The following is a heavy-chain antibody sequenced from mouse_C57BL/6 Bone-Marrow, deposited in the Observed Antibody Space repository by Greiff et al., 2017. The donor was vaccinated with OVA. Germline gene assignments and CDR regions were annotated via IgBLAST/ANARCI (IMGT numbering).Heavy chain of an antibody. J-gene: IGHJ3*01. Sequence: EVQLVESGGGLVQPGGSLKLSCAASGFTFSDYYMYWVRQTPEKRLEWVAYISNGGGSTYYPDTVKGRFTISRDNAKNTLYLQMSRLKSEDTAMYYCARMGGYPSWFAYWGQGTLVTVSA. CDR2: ISNGGGST. CDR3: ARMGGYPSWFAY. CDR1: GFTFSDYY. V-gene: IGHV5-12*01. D-gene: IGHD2-2*01.